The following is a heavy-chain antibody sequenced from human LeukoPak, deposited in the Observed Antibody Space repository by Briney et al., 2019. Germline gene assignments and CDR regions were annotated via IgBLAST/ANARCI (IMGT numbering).Heavy chain of an antibody. CDR1: GYTFTIYD. J-gene: IGHJ3*02. V-gene: IGHV1-8*01. CDR3: ALKTTVEAAAADAFDI. CDR2: MNPNSGNT. D-gene: IGHD6-13*01. Sequence: ASVNVSCKSSGYTFTIYDIHWVRQATGQGLEWMGWMNPNSGNTGYAQKFQGRVTMTRNTSISTAYMELSSLRSEDTAVYYCALKTTVEAAAADAFDIWGQGTMVTVSS.